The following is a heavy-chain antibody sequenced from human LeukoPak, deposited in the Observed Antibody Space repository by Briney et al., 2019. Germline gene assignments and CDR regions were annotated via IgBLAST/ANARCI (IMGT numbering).Heavy chain of an antibody. CDR1: GGSISSGDYY. Sequence: SQTLSLTCTVSGGSISSGDYYWSWLRPPPGKGLEWIGYIYYSGSTYYNPSLKSRVTISVDTSKNQFSLKLSSVTAADTAVYYCARGYGSGSSQEAFSDYWGQGTLVTVSS. D-gene: IGHD3-10*01. CDR3: ARGYGSGSSQEAFSDY. J-gene: IGHJ4*02. V-gene: IGHV4-30-4*01. CDR2: IYYSGST.